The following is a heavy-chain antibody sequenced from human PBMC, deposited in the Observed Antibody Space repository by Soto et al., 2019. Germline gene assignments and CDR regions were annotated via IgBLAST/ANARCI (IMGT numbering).Heavy chain of an antibody. CDR1: GGSFSGYY. J-gene: IGHJ5*02. CDR2: INHSGST. V-gene: IGHV4-34*01. CDR3: ARMYSSSWYAGGGWLDP. D-gene: IGHD6-13*01. Sequence: KPSETLSLTCAVYGGSFSGYYWSWIRQPPGKGLEWIGEINHSGSTNYNPSLKSRVTISVDTSKNQFSLKLSSVTAADTAVYYCARMYSSSWYAGGGWLDPWGQGTLVTVSS.